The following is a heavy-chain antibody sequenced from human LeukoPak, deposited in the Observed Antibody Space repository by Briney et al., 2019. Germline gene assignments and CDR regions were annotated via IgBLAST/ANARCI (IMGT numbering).Heavy chain of an antibody. D-gene: IGHD3-10*01. Sequence: PGGSLRLSCAASGFTFSSYGMHWVRQAPGKGLEWVAVISYDGSNKYYADSVKGRFTISRDNSKNTLYLQMNSLRAEDTALYYCAKVGGYYGSGSRGFYDYWGQGTLVTVSS. J-gene: IGHJ4*02. CDR2: ISYDGSNK. V-gene: IGHV3-30*18. CDR1: GFTFSSYG. CDR3: AKVGGYYGSGSRGFYDY.